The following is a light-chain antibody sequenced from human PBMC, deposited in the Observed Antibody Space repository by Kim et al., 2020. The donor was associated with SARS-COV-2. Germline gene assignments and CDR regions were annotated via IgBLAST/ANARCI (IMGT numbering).Light chain of an antibody. CDR2: VEGSGSY. Sequence: SSVKVNCTPDGGQSRHIIAWHQQQPGKAPRYLMKVEGSGSYNKGSAVPDRFSGSSSGADRYLTISNLQSEDEADYYCETWDSNTRVFGGGTKLTVL. CDR3: ETWDSNTRV. CDR1: GGQSRHI. V-gene: IGLV4-60*03. J-gene: IGLJ3*02.